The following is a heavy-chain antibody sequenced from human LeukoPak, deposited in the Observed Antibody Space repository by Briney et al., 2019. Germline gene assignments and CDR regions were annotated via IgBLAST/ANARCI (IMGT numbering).Heavy chain of an antibody. CDR1: GFTFSTYG. D-gene: IGHD3-22*01. Sequence: GGSLRLSCTVSGFTFSTYGMNWVRQAPGKGLEWVSYISSSGNTIYYADSVKGRFTISRDNAKKSLYLQMNSLRAEDTAVYYCARSIETYDSNGLTFDYWGQGTLVTVSS. V-gene: IGHV3-48*04. CDR3: ARSIETYDSNGLTFDY. J-gene: IGHJ4*02. CDR2: ISSSGNTI.